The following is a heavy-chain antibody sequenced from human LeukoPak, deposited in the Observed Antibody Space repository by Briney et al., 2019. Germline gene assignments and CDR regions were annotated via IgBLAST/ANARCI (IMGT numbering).Heavy chain of an antibody. Sequence: SETLSLTCAVSGGSISSNNYFWGWIRQPPGKGLEWIGSIYDSGSTYYNPSLKSRVTISVDTSKNQFSLKLNSVTAADTAMYYCQSRFLEWLLDYWGQGTLVTVSS. CDR2: IYDSGST. J-gene: IGHJ4*02. CDR3: QSRFLEWLLDY. V-gene: IGHV4-39*01. CDR1: GGSISSNNYF. D-gene: IGHD3-3*01.